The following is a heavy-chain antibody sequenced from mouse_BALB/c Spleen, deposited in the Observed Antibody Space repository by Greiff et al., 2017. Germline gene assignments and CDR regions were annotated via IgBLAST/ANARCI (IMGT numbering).Heavy chain of an antibody. Sequence: VKLVESGPGLVAPSQSLSITCTVSGFSLTSYGVHWVRQPPGKGLEWLGVIWAGGSTNYNSALMSRLSISKDNSKSQVFLKMNSLQTDDTAMYYCARDHVTTDWYFDVWGAGTTVTVSS. D-gene: IGHD1-1*01. V-gene: IGHV2-9*02. J-gene: IGHJ1*01. CDR1: GFSLTSYG. CDR3: ARDHVTTDWYFDV. CDR2: IWAGGST.